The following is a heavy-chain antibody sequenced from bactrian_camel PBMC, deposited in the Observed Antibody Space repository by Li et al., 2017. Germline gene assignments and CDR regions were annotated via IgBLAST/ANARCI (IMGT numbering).Heavy chain of an antibody. Sequence: HVQLVESGGGLVQPGGSLRLSCAASTYGYSEEFMGWFREAPGKEREVVAHIDSDGVAKYVDSVKGRFVISTDNAKNTLYLQMNSLKTEDTAVYYCATRLTYGGSWYPPDFGYWGQGTQVTVS. CDR3: ATRLTYGGSWYPPDFGY. CDR2: IDSDGVA. J-gene: IGHJ6*01. CDR1: TYGYSEEF. V-gene: IGHV3S53*01. D-gene: IGHD6*01.